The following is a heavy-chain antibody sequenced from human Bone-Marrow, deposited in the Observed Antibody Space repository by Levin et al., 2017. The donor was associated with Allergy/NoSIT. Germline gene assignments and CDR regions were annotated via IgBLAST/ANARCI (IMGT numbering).Heavy chain of an antibody. J-gene: IGHJ6*04. CDR1: GGSISSGSYY. CDR3: ARGRRVWFGARDV. Sequence: SETLSLTCTVSGGSISSGSYYWSWIRQPAGKGLEWIGRIYTSGSTNYNPSLKSRVTISVDTSKNQFSLKLSSVTAADTAVYYCARGRRVWFGARDVWGKGTTVTVSS. D-gene: IGHD3-10*01. V-gene: IGHV4-61*02. CDR2: IYTSGST.